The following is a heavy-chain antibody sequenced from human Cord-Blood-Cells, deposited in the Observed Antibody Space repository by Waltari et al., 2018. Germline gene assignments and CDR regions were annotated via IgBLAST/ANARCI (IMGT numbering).Heavy chain of an antibody. CDR1: GYTFTGYY. J-gene: IGHJ4*02. V-gene: IGHV1-2*04. Sequence: QVQLVQSGAEVKKPGASVKVSCKASGYTFTGYYMPWVRQAPGQGLEWMGWINPNSGCKNYAQRVQGWVTITRDTSISTAYMELSRLRSYDTAMYYCARSSRVDFWSGYYFDYWGQGTLVTVSS. CDR2: INPNSGCK. D-gene: IGHD3-3*01. CDR3: ARSSRVDFWSGYYFDY.